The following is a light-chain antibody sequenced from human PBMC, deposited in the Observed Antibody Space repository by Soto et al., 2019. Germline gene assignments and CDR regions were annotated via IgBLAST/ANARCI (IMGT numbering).Light chain of an antibody. Sequence: SYELTQPPSVSVAPGQTARITCGGNNIEIKSVHWYQQKPGQAPVLVVYDDGDRTTGIPERFSGSKSGNTATLTTSRVEAADEADYYCQVCATTNPVIFGRGTQLTVL. CDR1: NIEIKS. V-gene: IGLV3-21*02. CDR2: DDG. J-gene: IGLJ2*01. CDR3: QVCATTNPVI.